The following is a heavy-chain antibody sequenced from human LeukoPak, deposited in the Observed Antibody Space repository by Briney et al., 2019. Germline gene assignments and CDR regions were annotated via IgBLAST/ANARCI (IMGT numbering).Heavy chain of an antibody. J-gene: IGHJ6*04. Sequence: KPSETLSLTCAVYGGSFSAYYWSWIRQPPGKGLEWIGEINHSGSTNYNPSLKSRVTMSVDTSKNQFSLKLNSVTAADTAVYYCASGGRSAPIVVVVAATQLMDVWGKGTTVTVSS. V-gene: IGHV4-34*01. D-gene: IGHD2-15*01. CDR2: INHSGST. CDR3: ASGGRSAPIVVVVAATQLMDV. CDR1: GGSFSAYY.